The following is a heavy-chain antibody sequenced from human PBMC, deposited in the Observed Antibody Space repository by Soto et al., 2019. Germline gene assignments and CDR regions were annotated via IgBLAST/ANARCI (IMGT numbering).Heavy chain of an antibody. Sequence: QVQLQESGPGLVKPSETLSLTCTVSGGSMTGYFWSWIRQPAGKALEWIGHVYNSGNTDYNPSLASRITMGVDTSKRQFSLQVKSVTAADTAVYYCARTHWVSGTEYWGQGILVTVSS. CDR2: VYNSGNT. CDR1: GGSMTGYF. D-gene: IGHD6-19*01. CDR3: ARTHWVSGTEY. V-gene: IGHV4-4*07. J-gene: IGHJ4*02.